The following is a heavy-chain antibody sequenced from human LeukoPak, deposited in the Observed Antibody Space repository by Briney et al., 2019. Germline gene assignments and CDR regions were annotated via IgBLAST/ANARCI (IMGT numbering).Heavy chain of an antibody. D-gene: IGHD2-15*01. CDR2: ITGTGGK. Sequence: GGSLRLSCAVSGFTLTNHGVSWVRQAPGKGLEWFSIITGTGGKYYGDSVKGRFVLSRDNSKNTVYMQMSSLRAEDTATYYCAKDYCRDGNCPFPFLDSWGQGTQVTVSS. V-gene: IGHV3-23*01. J-gene: IGHJ4*02. CDR1: GFTLTNHG. CDR3: AKDYCRDGNCPFPFLDS.